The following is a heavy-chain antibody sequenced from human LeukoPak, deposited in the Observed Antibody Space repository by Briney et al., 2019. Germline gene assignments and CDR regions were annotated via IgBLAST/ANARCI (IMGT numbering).Heavy chain of an antibody. Sequence: SETLSLTCTVSGGSVRSSSYNWGWIREPPGKGLEWIGTINYTGTTFYSPSLKSRVIISVDTSKNQFSLKLSSVTAADTAVYYCARDGMSTYYYDSSGYFAAPWGQGTLVTVSS. CDR2: INYTGTT. CDR3: ARDGMSTYYYDSSGYFAAP. CDR1: GGSVRSSSYN. V-gene: IGHV4-39*07. D-gene: IGHD3-22*01. J-gene: IGHJ5*02.